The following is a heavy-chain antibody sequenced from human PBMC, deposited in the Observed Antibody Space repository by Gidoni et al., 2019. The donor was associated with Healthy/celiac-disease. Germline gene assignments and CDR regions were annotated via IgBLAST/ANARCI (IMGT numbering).Heavy chain of an antibody. CDR3: ARVPSLLLFGAFDI. V-gene: IGHV3-30-3*01. CDR2: ISYDGSNK. D-gene: IGHD3-16*01. CDR1: GFTFSSYA. Sequence: QVQLVESGGGVVQPGRSLRLSCAASGFTFSSYAMHWFRQAPGKGLEWVAVISYDGSNKYYADSVKGRFTISRDNSKNTLYLQMNSLRAEDTAVYYCARVPSLLLFGAFDIWGQGTMVTVSS. J-gene: IGHJ3*02.